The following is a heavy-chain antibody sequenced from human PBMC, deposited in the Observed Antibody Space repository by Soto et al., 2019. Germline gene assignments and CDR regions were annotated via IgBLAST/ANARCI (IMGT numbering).Heavy chain of an antibody. CDR3: ALAPAAHILH. V-gene: IGHV4-34*01. CDR1: GGSFSGYY. D-gene: IGHD2-2*01. J-gene: IGHJ1*01. Sequence: QVQLQQWGAGLLKPSETLSLTCAVYGGSFSGYYWSWIRQPPGKGLEWIGEINPSGTTNYNPSLKSRVTISVDTSKNQFSLKLSSVTAADTAVYHCALAPAAHILHWGQGTLVTVSS. CDR2: INPSGTT.